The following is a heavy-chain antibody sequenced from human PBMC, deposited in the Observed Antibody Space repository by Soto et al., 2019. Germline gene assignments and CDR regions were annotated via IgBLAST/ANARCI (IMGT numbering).Heavy chain of an antibody. Sequence: EVQLVESGGGLVQPGGSLRLSCAASGFTFSSYIMNWVRQAPGQGLEWVSYISSTSRTIYYADSVKGRFTISRDNAKNSLYLQMNSLRGEDTAVYYCARDWSTAGMDVWGQGTTVTVSS. J-gene: IGHJ6*02. CDR2: ISSTSRTI. V-gene: IGHV3-48*01. CDR3: ARDWSTAGMDV. CDR1: GFTFSSYI. D-gene: IGHD4-17*01.